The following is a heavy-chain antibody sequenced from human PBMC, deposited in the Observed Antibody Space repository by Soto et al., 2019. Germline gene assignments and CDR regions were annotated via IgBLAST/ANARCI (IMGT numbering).Heavy chain of an antibody. Sequence: SEALSVTCTFSGGSISIYYWIWIRQPPGKGLEWIGYIYYSGSTNYNPSLKSRVTISVDTSKNQLSLKLSSVTATDTAVYYCARDKGDYNWFDPWGQGTLVTVSS. CDR3: ARDKGDYNWFDP. CDR2: IYYSGST. CDR1: GGSISIYY. D-gene: IGHD3-16*01. V-gene: IGHV4-59*01. J-gene: IGHJ5*02.